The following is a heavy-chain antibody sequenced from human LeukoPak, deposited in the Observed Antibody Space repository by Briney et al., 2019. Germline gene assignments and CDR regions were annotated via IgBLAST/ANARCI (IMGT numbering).Heavy chain of an antibody. Sequence: PGGSLRLSCAASEFTFSSYAMSWVRQAPGKGLEWVSVISGSGYSTYYADSVKGRFTISRGNSKNTLYLQMNSLRAEDTAVYYCAKDRSGSTAEYFQDWGQGTLVTVSS. J-gene: IGHJ1*01. V-gene: IGHV3-23*01. CDR2: ISGSGYST. CDR1: EFTFSSYA. D-gene: IGHD3-10*01. CDR3: AKDRSGSTAEYFQD.